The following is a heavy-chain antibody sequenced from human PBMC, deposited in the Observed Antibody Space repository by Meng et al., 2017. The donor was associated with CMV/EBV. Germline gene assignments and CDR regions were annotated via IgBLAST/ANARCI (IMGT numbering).Heavy chain of an antibody. V-gene: IGHV4-34*01. Sequence: VQQQQWGGGLWKPSDTLSLPFAVYGASFSGYYWSWIRQPPGKGLEWIGEINHSGSTNYNPSLKSRVTISVDTSKNQFSLKLSSVTAADTAVYYCARLRSGSFRDWFDPWGQGTLVTVSS. J-gene: IGHJ5*02. CDR3: ARLRSGSFRDWFDP. CDR2: INHSGST. CDR1: GASFSGYY. D-gene: IGHD1-26*01.